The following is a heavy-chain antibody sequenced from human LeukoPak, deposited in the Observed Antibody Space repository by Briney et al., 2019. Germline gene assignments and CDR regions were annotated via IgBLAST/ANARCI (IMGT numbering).Heavy chain of an antibody. V-gene: IGHV1-2*02. Sequence: ASVKVSCKASGYTFTDYYMHWVRQAPGQGLEWMGWIAPNSGDTNYAQKFQGRVTMTRDTSLSTAHTELSRLESDEPAVYYCGRDIGSGWYWIGGNYWGQGTLVTVSS. CDR1: GYTFTDYY. J-gene: IGHJ4*02. CDR2: IAPNSGDT. D-gene: IGHD6-19*01. CDR3: GRDIGSGWYWIGGNY.